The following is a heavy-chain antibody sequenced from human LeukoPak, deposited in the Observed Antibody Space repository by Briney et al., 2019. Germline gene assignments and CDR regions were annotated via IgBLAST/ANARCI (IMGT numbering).Heavy chain of an antibody. J-gene: IGHJ4*02. Sequence: SSETLSLTCTVSGGSISSYYWSWIRQPPGKGLEWIGYIYYSGSTNYNPSLKSRVTISVDTSKNQFSLKLSSVTAADTAVYYCASGVHYYDRSGYWNYWGQGTLVTVSS. CDR3: ASGVHYYDRSGYWNY. CDR2: IYYSGST. CDR1: GGSISSYY. V-gene: IGHV4-59*01. D-gene: IGHD3-22*01.